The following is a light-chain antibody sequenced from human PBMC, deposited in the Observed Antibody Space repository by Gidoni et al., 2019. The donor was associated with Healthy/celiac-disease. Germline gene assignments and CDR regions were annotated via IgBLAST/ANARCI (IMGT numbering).Light chain of an antibody. V-gene: IGKV1-39*01. CDR2: AAS. Sequence: DIQMTQSPSSLSASVGDRVTITCRASQSISSYLNWYQQKPGKAPKLLIYAASSLQSGVPSRFSGSGSGTAFTLTISSLQPEDFATYYCQQSYSRGRTFGQGTKVEIK. CDR3: QQSYSRGRT. CDR1: QSISSY. J-gene: IGKJ1*01.